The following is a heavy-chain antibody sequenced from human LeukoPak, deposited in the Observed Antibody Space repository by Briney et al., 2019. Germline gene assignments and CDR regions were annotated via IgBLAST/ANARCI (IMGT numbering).Heavy chain of an antibody. CDR1: GGSISSYY. Sequence: SETLSLTCTVSGGSISSYYWSWIRQPPGKGLEWIGEIYHSGSTNYNPSLKSRVTISVDKSKNQFSLKLSSVTAADTAVYYCAGSKWELLNYWGQGTLVTVSS. J-gene: IGHJ4*02. CDR3: AGSKWELLNY. CDR2: IYHSGST. V-gene: IGHV4-59*12. D-gene: IGHD1-26*01.